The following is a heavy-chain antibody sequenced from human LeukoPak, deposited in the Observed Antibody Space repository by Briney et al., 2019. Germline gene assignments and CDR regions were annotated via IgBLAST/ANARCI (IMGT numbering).Heavy chain of an antibody. J-gene: IGHJ4*02. CDR3: ARAHGNYGDN. CDR1: GASISSNNW. CDR2: IYHSGST. Sequence: SGTLSLTCAVSGASISSNNWWSWVRQPPGKGLEWIGEIYHSGSTNYNPSLKSRVTILVDKSKNQFSLKVSSVTAADTAVYYCARAHGNYGDNWGQGTLVTVSS. V-gene: IGHV4-4*02. D-gene: IGHD4-17*01.